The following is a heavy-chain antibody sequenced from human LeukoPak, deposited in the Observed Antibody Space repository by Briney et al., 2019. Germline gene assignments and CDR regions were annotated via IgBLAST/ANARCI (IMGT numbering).Heavy chain of an antibody. V-gene: IGHV3-53*01. CDR2: IYSGGST. Sequence: GGSLRLSCAASGFTVSSNYTNWVRQAPGKGLEWVPVIYSGGSTYYADSVRGRFTISRDNSKNTLYLQMNSLRAEDTAVYYCARGEDYGDYFDYWGQGTLVTVSS. CDR1: GFTVSSNY. CDR3: ARGEDYGDYFDY. D-gene: IGHD4-17*01. J-gene: IGHJ4*02.